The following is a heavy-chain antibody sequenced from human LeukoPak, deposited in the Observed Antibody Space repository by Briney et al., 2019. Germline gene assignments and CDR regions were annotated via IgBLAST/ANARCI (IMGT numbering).Heavy chain of an antibody. CDR1: GGSISSSSYY. D-gene: IGHD3-10*01. V-gene: IGHV4-39*01. CDR2: IYYSGST. J-gene: IGHJ4*02. CDR3: ARRVLLWFGEGFDY. Sequence: KSSETLSLTCTVAGGSISSSSYYWGWIRQPPGKGLEWIGSIYYSGSTYYNPSLKSRVTISVDTSKNQFSLKLSFVTAADTAVYYCARRVLLWFGEGFDYWGQGTLVTVSS.